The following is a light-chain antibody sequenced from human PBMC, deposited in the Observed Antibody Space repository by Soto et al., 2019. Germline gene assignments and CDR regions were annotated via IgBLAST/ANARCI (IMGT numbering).Light chain of an antibody. CDR2: GVS. CDR1: QNVAKF. J-gene: IGKJ2*01. V-gene: IGKV1-39*01. Sequence: DIPVTQSPSSLSASLGDRVAITCRTSQNVAKFLNWYQQRPGKAPKLLILGVSSLQSGVPSRFSGSGSGTEFTHTISSLQPDDCVTYYCQQSYSGPPTFGQGTKVEIK. CDR3: QQSYSGPPT.